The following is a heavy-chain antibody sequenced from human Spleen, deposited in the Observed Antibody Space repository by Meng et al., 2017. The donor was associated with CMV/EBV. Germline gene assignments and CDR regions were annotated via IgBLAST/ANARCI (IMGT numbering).Heavy chain of an antibody. CDR2: INPDGGTT. Sequence: ASVKVSCKASGYTFITYYIHWVRQAPGQGLEWMGRINPDGGTTTYSQKFQGGVTLTSDTSTNTVYMELSRLRYEDTAVYYCARDLVGYDAFDIWCQGTMVTVSS. CDR3: ARDLVGYDAFDI. CDR1: GYTFITYY. J-gene: IGHJ3*02. V-gene: IGHV1-46*01. D-gene: IGHD3-22*01.